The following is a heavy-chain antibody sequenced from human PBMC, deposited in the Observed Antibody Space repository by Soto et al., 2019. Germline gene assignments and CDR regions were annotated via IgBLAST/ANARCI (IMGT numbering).Heavy chain of an antibody. D-gene: IGHD6-6*01. CDR1: GFTFSSYG. CDR3: AKDLAARGGMDV. V-gene: IGHV3-30*18. Sequence: QVQLVESGGGVVQPGRSLRLSYAASGFTFSSYGMHWVRQAPGKGLEWVAVISYDGSNKYYADSVKGRFTISRDNSKNTLYLQMNSLRAEDTAVYYCAKDLAARGGMDVWGQGTTVTVSS. CDR2: ISYDGSNK. J-gene: IGHJ6*02.